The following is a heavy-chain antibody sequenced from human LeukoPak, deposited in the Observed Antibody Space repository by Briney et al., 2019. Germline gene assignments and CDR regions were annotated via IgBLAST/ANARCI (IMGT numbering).Heavy chain of an antibody. CDR2: IIPIFGTA. V-gene: IGHV1-69*05. CDR3: ARWALYCSSTSCSAP. CDR1: GGTFSSYA. Sequence: ASVKVSCKASGGTFSSYAISWVRQAPGQGLEWMGGIIPIFGTANYAQKFQGRVTMTRNTSISTAYMELSSLRSEDTAVYYCARWALYCSSTSCSAPWGQGTLSPSPQ. D-gene: IGHD2-2*01. J-gene: IGHJ5*02.